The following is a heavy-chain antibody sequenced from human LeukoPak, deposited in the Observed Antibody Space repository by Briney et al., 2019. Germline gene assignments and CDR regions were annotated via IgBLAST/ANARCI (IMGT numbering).Heavy chain of an antibody. CDR2: IRNDGSNK. CDR3: ANVGPGWYDDY. Sequence: GGSLRLSCAASGFTFSSFGMHWVRQAPGKGLEWVTFIRNDGSNKYYADSVKGRFTTSRNNSMNTLYLQMDSLGTEDTAVYYCANVGPGWYDDYWGQGTLVTVSS. CDR1: GFTFSSFG. J-gene: IGHJ4*02. V-gene: IGHV3-30*02. D-gene: IGHD2-15*01.